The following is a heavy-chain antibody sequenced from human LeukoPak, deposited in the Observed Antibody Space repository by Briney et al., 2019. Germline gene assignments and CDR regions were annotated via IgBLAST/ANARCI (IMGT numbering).Heavy chain of an antibody. CDR3: TRGVHPSP. J-gene: IGHJ5*02. CDR2: MHYSGST. Sequence: SETLSLTCSVSGGSISGYYWSWIRQPPGKGLEWIGYMHYSGSTNYNPSLKSRVTMSVDTSKNQFSLKLRSVTAADTAVYYCTRGVHPSPWGQGTLVTVSS. CDR1: GGSISGYY. V-gene: IGHV4-59*01.